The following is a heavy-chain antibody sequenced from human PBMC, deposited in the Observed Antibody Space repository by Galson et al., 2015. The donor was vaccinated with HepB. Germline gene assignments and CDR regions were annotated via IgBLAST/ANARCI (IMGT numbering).Heavy chain of an antibody. CDR1: GGSFSGYY. CDR3: ARGPWDSTIVVVTGYYYYAMDV. J-gene: IGHJ6*02. Sequence: SETLSLTCAVYGGSFSGYYWSWIRQSPGKGLEWIGEINHSGSTNYNPSLKSRITISKDTPKNQFSLKLSSVTAADTAVYYCARGPWDSTIVVVTGYYYYAMDVWGQGTTVTVSS. CDR2: INHSGST. V-gene: IGHV4-34*01. D-gene: IGHD3-22*01.